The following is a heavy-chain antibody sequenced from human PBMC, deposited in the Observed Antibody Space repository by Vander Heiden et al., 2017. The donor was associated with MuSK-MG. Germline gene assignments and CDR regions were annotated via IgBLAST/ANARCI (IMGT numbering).Heavy chain of an antibody. CDR3: AKDGVATRTYFDY. Sequence: EVQLLESGGGLVQPGGSLRLSCAASGFPFSSYALSWVRQAPGKGLEWVSAISGSGGSTYYADSVKGRFTISRDNSKNTLYLQMNSLRAEDTAVYYCAKDGVATRTYFDYWGQGTLVTVSS. D-gene: IGHD5-12*01. J-gene: IGHJ4*02. V-gene: IGHV3-23*01. CDR1: GFPFSSYA. CDR2: ISGSGGST.